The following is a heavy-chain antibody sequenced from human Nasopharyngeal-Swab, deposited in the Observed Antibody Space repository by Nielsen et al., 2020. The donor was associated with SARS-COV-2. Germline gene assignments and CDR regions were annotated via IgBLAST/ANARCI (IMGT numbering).Heavy chain of an antibody. CDR2: IKSKTDGGTT. J-gene: IGHJ6*03. V-gene: IGHV3-15*01. CDR3: TTAQSLYYYYMDV. Sequence: GESPKISCAASGFTFSNAWMSWVRQAPGKGLEWVGRIKSKTDGGTTDYAAPVKGRFTISRDDSKNTLYLQMNSLKTEDTAVYYCTTAQSLYYYYMDVWGKGTTVTVSS. CDR1: GFTFSNAW.